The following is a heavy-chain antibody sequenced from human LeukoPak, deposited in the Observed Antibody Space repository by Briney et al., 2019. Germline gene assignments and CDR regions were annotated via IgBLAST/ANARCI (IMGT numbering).Heavy chain of an antibody. D-gene: IGHD5-18*01. CDR1: GFTFSSYS. Sequence: GGSLRLSCAASGFTFSSYSMNWVRQAPGKGLEWVSSISSSSSYIYYADSVKGRFTISRDNARNSLYLQMNSLRAEDTAVYYCVRDQIQLWEGMAFDIWGQGTMVTVSS. V-gene: IGHV3-21*01. CDR3: VRDQIQLWEGMAFDI. CDR2: ISSSSSYI. J-gene: IGHJ3*02.